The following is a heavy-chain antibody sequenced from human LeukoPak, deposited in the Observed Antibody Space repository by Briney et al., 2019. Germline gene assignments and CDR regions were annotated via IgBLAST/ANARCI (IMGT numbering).Heavy chain of an antibody. J-gene: IGHJ4*02. CDR1: GFTFSSYS. Sequence: PGGSLRLSCAASGFTFSSYSMNWVRQAPGKGLEWVSYISSSGSTIYYADSVKGRFTISRDNAKNSLYPQMNSLRAEDTAVYYCARDSGYYDSSGYYVWGQGTLVTVSS. CDR2: ISSSGSTI. V-gene: IGHV3-48*04. CDR3: ARDSGYYDSSGYYV. D-gene: IGHD3-22*01.